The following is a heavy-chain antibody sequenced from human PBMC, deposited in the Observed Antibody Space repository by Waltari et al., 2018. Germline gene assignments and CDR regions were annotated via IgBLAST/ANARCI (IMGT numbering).Heavy chain of an antibody. CDR1: GGSISSSNW. CDR3: ARTGSGGSGSYCDY. V-gene: IGHV4-4*02. CDR2: IYHSGST. Sequence: QVQLQESGPGLVKPSGTLSLTCAVSGGSISSSNWWSWVRQPPGKGLEWIGEIYHSGSTNYSPALKSRFTRSVDKSKNQFSLKLSSVTAADTAVYYCARTGSGGSGSYCDYWGQGTLVTVSS. J-gene: IGHJ4*02. D-gene: IGHD3-10*01.